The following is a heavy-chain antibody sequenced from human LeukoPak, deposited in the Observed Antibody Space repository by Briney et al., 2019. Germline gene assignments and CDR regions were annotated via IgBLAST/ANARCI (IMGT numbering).Heavy chain of an antibody. J-gene: IGHJ3*02. CDR3: ARGDSSSSRADAFDT. D-gene: IGHD6-13*01. CDR1: GGSISSGSYY. CDR2: IYHSGST. Sequence: PSQTLSLTCTVSGGSISSGSYYWSWIRQPAGKGLEWIGYIYHSGSTYYNPSLKSRVTISVDRSKNQFSLKLSSVTAADTAVYYCARGDSSSSRADAFDTWGQGTMVTVSS. V-gene: IGHV4-30-2*01.